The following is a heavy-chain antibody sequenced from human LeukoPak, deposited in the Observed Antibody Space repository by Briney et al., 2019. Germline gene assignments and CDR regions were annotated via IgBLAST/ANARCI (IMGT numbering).Heavy chain of an antibody. D-gene: IGHD3-22*01. J-gene: IGHJ4*02. V-gene: IGHV4-61*01. CDR3: ARDPLDSSGYFVPFDY. Sequence: SETLSLTCTVSGGSINSSSYYWGWIRQPPGKGLEWIGYIYYSGSTNYNPSLKSRVTISVDTSKNQFSLRLSSVTAADTAVYYCARDPLDSSGYFVPFDYWGQGTLVTVSS. CDR2: IYYSGST. CDR1: GGSINSSSYY.